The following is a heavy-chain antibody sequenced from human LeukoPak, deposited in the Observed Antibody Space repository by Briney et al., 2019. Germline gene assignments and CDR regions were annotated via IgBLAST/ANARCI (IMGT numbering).Heavy chain of an antibody. D-gene: IGHD4-23*01. J-gene: IGHJ4*02. CDR1: GFSFSDYG. Sequence: GRSLRLSCAASGFSFSDYGMHWVRQAPGKGLECVALISNDGTNKFYVDPVKGRFTISRDNSQNTLYLQMDSLTTEDTAVYYCARDWARGNSYYVDYWGQGTLVTVSS. CDR2: ISNDGTNK. V-gene: IGHV3-30*03. CDR3: ARDWARGNSYYVDY.